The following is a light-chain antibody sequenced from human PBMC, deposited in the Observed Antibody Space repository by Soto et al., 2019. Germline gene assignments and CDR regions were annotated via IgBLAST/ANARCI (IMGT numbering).Light chain of an antibody. Sequence: QSVLTQPASASGPPGQSITISCVGTSGDIGDYNYVSWYQQHPGKVTKVIIYEVSNRPSGVSYRFSGTKSGNTASLTVSGLQAEDEADYYCCSYTRSGTLIFGTGTKVTVL. CDR2: EVS. CDR1: SGDIGDYNY. CDR3: CSYTRSGTLI. V-gene: IGLV2-14*01. J-gene: IGLJ1*01.